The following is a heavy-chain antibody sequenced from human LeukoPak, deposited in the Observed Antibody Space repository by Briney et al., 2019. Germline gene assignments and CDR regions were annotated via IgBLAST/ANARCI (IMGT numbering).Heavy chain of an antibody. CDR2: ISAYNGNT. D-gene: IGHD3-10*01. V-gene: IGHV1-18*01. J-gene: IGHJ3*02. CDR1: GYTFTSYG. Sequence: GESLKISCKGSGYTFTSYGISWVRQAPGQGLEWMGWISAYNGNTNYAQKLQGRVTMTTDTSTSTAYMELRSLRSDDTAVYYCARGGMVRGVMRAFDIWGQGTMVTVSS. CDR3: ARGGMVRGVMRAFDI.